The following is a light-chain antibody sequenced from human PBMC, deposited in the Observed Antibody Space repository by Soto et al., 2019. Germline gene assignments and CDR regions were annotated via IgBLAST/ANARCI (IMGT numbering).Light chain of an antibody. Sequence: TQSPSSLSASVGDRVTITCRASHSIDNYLSWYQQKPGKAPKLLIYAASNLQRGVSSRFSVSGSGTDFTLTIDSLQPDDFAIYYCQQCFSIPPTFGHGTKVDIK. V-gene: IGKV1-39*01. CDR1: HSIDNY. CDR3: QQCFSIPPT. J-gene: IGKJ1*01. CDR2: AAS.